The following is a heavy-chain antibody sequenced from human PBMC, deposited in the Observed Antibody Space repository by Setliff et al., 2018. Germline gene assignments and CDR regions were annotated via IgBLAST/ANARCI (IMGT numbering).Heavy chain of an antibody. Sequence: NPGGSLRLSCVVSGITFKNAWMTWVRQAPGKGPEWVGRIKSSIEGATSDYGAPAKGRFTISRDDSKNMIFLQMNNLKIEDTGYYYCATGPRDSRNYLTWLGSWGQGTLVTVSS. CDR2: IKSSIEGATS. D-gene: IGHD4-4*01. J-gene: IGHJ5*02. CDR3: ATGPRDSRNYLTWLGS. V-gene: IGHV3-15*01. CDR1: GITFKNAW.